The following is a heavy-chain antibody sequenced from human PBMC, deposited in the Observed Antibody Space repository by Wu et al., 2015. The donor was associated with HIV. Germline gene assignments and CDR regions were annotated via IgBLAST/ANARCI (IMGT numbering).Heavy chain of an antibody. Sequence: QVQLVQSGAEVKKPGASVKVSCTASGYTFTSYYMHWVRQAPGQGLEWMGIINPSGGSTSYAQKFQGRVTMTRDTSTSTVYMELSSLRSEDTAVYYCARASLELRYFDWLFYGYYFDYWGQGTLVTVSS. CDR2: INPSGGST. D-gene: IGHD3-9*01. CDR3: ARASLELRYFDWLFYGYYFDY. J-gene: IGHJ4*02. V-gene: IGHV1-46*01. CDR1: GYTFTSYY.